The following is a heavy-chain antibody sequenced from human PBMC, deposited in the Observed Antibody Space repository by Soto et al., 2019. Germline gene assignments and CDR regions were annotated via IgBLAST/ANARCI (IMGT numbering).Heavy chain of an antibody. CDR3: ARVDYGDHDAFDI. Sequence: ASVKVSCKASGYTFTGYYMHWVRQAPGQGLEWMGWINPNSGGTNYAQKFQGRVTMTRDTSISTAYMELSRLRSDDTAVYYCARVDYGDHDAFDIWGQGAMVTVS. V-gene: IGHV1-2*02. D-gene: IGHD4-17*01. J-gene: IGHJ3*02. CDR1: GYTFTGYY. CDR2: INPNSGGT.